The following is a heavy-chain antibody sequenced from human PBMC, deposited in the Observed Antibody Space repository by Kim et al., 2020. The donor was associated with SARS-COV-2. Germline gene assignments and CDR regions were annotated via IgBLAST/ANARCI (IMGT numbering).Heavy chain of an antibody. J-gene: IGHJ4*02. Sequence: GGSPRLSCAASGFTFSSYSMNWVRQAPGKGLEWVSSISSSSSYIYYADSVKGRFTISRDNAKNSLYLQMNSLRAEDTAVYYCARGAVGATGDYWGQGTLVTVSS. V-gene: IGHV3-21*01. CDR1: GFTFSSYS. CDR2: ISSSSSYI. CDR3: ARGAVGATGDY. D-gene: IGHD1-26*01.